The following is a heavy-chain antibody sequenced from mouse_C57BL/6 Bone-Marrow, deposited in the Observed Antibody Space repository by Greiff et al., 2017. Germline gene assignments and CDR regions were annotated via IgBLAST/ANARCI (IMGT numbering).Heavy chain of an antibody. J-gene: IGHJ4*01. V-gene: IGHV1-69*01. D-gene: IGHD2-3*01. CDR2: IDPSDSYT. CDR3: ASDGYGDYAMDY. CDR1: GYTFTSYW. Sequence: VQLQQPGAELVMPGASVKLSCKASGYTFTSYWMHWVKQRPGQGLEWIGEIDPSDSYTNYNQKFKGKSTLTVDKSSSAAYMQLSSLTSEDSAVYDCASDGYGDYAMDYWGQGTSVTVSS.